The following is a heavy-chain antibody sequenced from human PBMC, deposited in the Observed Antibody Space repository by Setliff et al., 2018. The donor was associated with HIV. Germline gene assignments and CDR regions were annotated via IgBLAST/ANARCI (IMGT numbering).Heavy chain of an antibody. V-gene: IGHV4-39*01. CDR3: ASRIYYYDSSRVLREEGFDP. D-gene: IGHD3-22*01. CDR2: IHYNDGKT. CDR1: GDSITNSMHY. J-gene: IGHJ5*02. Sequence: SSETLSLTCTVSGDSITNSMHYWSWIRQPPGKGLEFIGSIHYNDGKTYYNAVLRSRVTISADTSKNQFSLKLNSVTAADTAVYYCASRIYYYDSSRVLREEGFDPWGQGTLVTVSS.